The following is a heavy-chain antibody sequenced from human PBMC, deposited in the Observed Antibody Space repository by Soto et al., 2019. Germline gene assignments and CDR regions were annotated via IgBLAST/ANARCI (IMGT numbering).Heavy chain of an antibody. CDR1: GGTFSSYA. Sequence: SVKVSCKASGGTFSSYAISWVRQAPGQGLEWMGGIIPIFGTANYAQKFQGRVTITADESTSTAYMELSSLRSEDTAVYYCARDRSGIAGSNWFDPWGQGTLVTVSS. CDR2: IIPIFGTA. CDR3: ARDRSGIAGSNWFDP. V-gene: IGHV1-69*13. J-gene: IGHJ5*02. D-gene: IGHD6-13*01.